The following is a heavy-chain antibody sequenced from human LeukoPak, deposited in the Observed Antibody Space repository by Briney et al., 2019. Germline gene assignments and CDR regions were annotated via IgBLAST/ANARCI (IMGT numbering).Heavy chain of an antibody. J-gene: IGHJ4*02. CDR1: GYTFTTYA. Sequence: ASVTVSCKASGYTFTTYAMHWVRQAPGPRLEWMGWINGGNGNTKYSQKFQGRVTITRDTCASTAYMELSSLRSEDTTVYYCARDQGLTVATIWKMNFNYYFDYWGQGTLVTVSS. CDR2: INGGNGNT. D-gene: IGHD5-12*01. CDR3: ARDQGLTVATIWKMNFNYYFDY. V-gene: IGHV1-3*01.